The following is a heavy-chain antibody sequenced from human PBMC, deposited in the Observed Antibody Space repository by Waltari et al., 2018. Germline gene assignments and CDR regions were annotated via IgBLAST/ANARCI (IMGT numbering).Heavy chain of an antibody. Sequence: QVQLQESGPGLVKPSQTLSLTCTVSGGSISSGSYYWSWIRQPAGKGLEWIGRIYTSGSTNYNPSLKSRVTISVDTSKNQFSLKLSSVTAADTAVYYSARDYTGSGYMDVWGKGTTVTVSS. CDR3: ARDYTGSGYMDV. CDR2: IYTSGST. CDR1: GGSISSGSYY. J-gene: IGHJ6*03. D-gene: IGHD3-10*01. V-gene: IGHV4-61*02.